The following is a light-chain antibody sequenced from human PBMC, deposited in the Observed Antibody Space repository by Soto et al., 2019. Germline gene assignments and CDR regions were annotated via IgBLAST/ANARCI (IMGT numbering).Light chain of an antibody. CDR1: QSVSSN. CDR3: QQYTGPPTT. J-gene: IGKJ5*01. CDR2: GAS. Sequence: EIVMTQSPATLSVSPGERATLSCRASQSVSSNLAWYQQKPGQAPRLLIYGASTRATGIPDRFSGSGPGTDFTLTITRLEPEDSAVYFCQQYTGPPTTFGQGTRLEIK. V-gene: IGKV3-15*01.